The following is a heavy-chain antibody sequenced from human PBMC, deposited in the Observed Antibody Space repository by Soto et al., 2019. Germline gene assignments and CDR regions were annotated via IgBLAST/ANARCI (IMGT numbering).Heavy chain of an antibody. CDR3: ARDQPGYSYGYGLGY. CDR2: ISSSRSYI. J-gene: IGHJ4*02. D-gene: IGHD5-18*01. CDR1: GFTFSSYS. Sequence: EVQLVESGGGLVKPGGSLRLSCAASGFTFSSYSMNWGRQAPVKGLEWVSSISSSRSYIYYADSVKGRFTISRDNAKNSLYLQMNSLRAEDTAVYYCARDQPGYSYGYGLGYWGQRTLVPVSS. V-gene: IGHV3-21*01.